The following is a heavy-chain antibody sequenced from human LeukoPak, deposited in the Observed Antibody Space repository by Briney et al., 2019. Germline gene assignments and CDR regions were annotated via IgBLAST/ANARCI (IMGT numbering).Heavy chain of an antibody. J-gene: IGHJ4*02. CDR1: GFTFSSYG. CDR3: AKPARTDYTDY. D-gene: IGHD1-14*01. CDR2: INGSGGST. Sequence: PGGTLRLSCAASGFTFSSYGMSWVRQAPGKGLEWVSGINGSGGSTYYAGSVKGRFTISRDNSKNTLYLQMNSLRAEDTAVYYCAKPARTDYTDYWGQGTLVTVSS. V-gene: IGHV3-23*01.